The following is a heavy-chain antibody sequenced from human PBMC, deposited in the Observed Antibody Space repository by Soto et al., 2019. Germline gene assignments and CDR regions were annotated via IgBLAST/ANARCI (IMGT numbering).Heavy chain of an antibody. J-gene: IGHJ4*02. CDR2: ISAYNGYT. CDR1: GYTFTNFA. CDR3: TRDPLGYSDYDAGPIDY. V-gene: IGHV1-18*01. Sequence: GASVKVSCKASGYTFTNFAISWVRQAPGQGLEWMAWISAYNGYTYFAQKFRDRVTMTTDTSTRTAYMELGSLNSDDTAVYYCTRDPLGYSDYDAGPIDYWGQGTLVTAPQ. D-gene: IGHD4-17*01.